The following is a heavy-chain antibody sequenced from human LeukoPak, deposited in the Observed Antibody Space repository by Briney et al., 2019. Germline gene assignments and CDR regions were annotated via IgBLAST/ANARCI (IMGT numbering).Heavy chain of an antibody. CDR3: AKDTGAGYSGYDFSRYYYYYGMDV. V-gene: IGHV3-23*01. CDR2: ISGSGGST. Sequence: GGSLRLSCAASGFTFSSYAMSWVRQAPGKGLEWVSAISGSGGSTYYADSVKGRFTISRDNSKNTLYLQMNSLRAEDTAVYYCAKDTGAGYSGYDFSRYYYYYGMDVWGQGTTVTVSS. J-gene: IGHJ6*02. D-gene: IGHD5-12*01. CDR1: GFTFSSYA.